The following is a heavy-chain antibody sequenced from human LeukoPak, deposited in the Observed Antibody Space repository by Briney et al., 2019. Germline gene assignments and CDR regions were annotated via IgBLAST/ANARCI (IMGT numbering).Heavy chain of an antibody. Sequence: GGSLRLSCAASGFTFSNAWMSWVRQAPGKGLEWVGRIKSKTDGGTTDYAAPVKGRFTISRDDSKNTLYLQMNSLKTEDTAVYYCQITMIVVVITRADAFDIWGQGTMVTVSS. CDR3: QITMIVVVITRADAFDI. D-gene: IGHD3-22*01. J-gene: IGHJ3*02. V-gene: IGHV3-15*01. CDR1: GFTFSNAW. CDR2: IKSKTDGGTT.